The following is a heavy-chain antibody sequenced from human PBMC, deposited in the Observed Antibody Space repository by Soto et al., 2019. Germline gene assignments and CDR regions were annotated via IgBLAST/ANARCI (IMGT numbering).Heavy chain of an antibody. J-gene: IGHJ4*02. CDR2: TSNAGSGNT. CDR1: GYPFPSFE. CDR3: ARESNHYQDFFQN. Sequence: GASVKVSCKTSGYPFPSFEVHWIRQAPGQRPEWMGGTSNAGSGNTKYSQKFQDRLTITGDKRATTVYMALSSLTSEDTATYYCARESNHYQDFFQNWGQGTQVTVS. D-gene: IGHD2-2*01. V-gene: IGHV1-3*01.